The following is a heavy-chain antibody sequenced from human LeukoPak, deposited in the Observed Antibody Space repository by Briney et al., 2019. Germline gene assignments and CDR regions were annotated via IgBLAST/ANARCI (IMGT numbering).Heavy chain of an antibody. CDR1: GGSFSGYY. J-gene: IGHJ4*02. D-gene: IGHD4-17*01. V-gene: IGHV4-34*01. Sequence: SETLSLTCAVSGGSFSGYYWTWIRQPPGKGLEWIGEINHSGSANYNPSLKSRVTISLDTSKNQFSLKLSSVTAADTAVYSCARGQGTVTTHWGQGTLVTVSS. CDR3: ARGQGTVTTH. CDR2: INHSGSA.